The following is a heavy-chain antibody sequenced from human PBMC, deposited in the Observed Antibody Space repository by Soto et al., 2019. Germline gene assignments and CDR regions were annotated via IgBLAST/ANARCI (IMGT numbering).Heavy chain of an antibody. J-gene: IGHJ6*02. CDR1: GLTFSLSA. Sequence: GGSLRLSCAASGLTFSLSALHWVRQAPGKWLDWLAVISYEGNTKFNADSVRGRFTISRDNSNDTVYLQMNSLRPEDTALYFCVRDNLFRGGWTSAMDVWGQGTTVTV. D-gene: IGHD6-19*01. CDR3: VRDNLFRGGWTSAMDV. CDR2: ISYEGNTK. V-gene: IGHV3-30-3*01.